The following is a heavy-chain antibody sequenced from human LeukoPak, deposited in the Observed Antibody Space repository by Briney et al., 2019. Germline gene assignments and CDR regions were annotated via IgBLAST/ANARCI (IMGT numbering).Heavy chain of an antibody. V-gene: IGHV3-23*01. J-gene: IGHJ4*02. CDR3: AKDRRLAAFDY. Sequence: GGSLRLSCTASGFTFSSYGMNWVRQAPGKGLEWVSGITGRGEHIFYAGSVKGRFTISRDNSKNTLYLQMNSLRAEDTAVYYCAKDRRLAAFDYGGQGTLVTVSS. CDR2: ITGRGEHI. D-gene: IGHD6-25*01. CDR1: GFTFSSYG.